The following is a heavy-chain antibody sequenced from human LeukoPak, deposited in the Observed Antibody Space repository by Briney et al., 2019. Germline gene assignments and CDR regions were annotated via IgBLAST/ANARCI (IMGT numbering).Heavy chain of an antibody. CDR1: GGSFNGYY. CDR2: INHSGST. Sequence: SETLSLTCAVYGGSFNGYYWTWIRQPPGKGLEWIGEINHSGSTDYNPSLKSRVTISVDTSKNQFSLRLNSVTAADTAVYYCARGQLRLSNWGQGSLVIVSS. V-gene: IGHV4-34*01. D-gene: IGHD6-25*01. J-gene: IGHJ4*02. CDR3: ARGQLRLSN.